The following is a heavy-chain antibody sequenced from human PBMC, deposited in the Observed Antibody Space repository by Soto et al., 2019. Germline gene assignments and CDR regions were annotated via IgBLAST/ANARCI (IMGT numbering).Heavy chain of an antibody. CDR3: ARDYGYSNTRYYDSGMDL. Sequence: GGSLRLSCAASGFTFSSYAMHWVRQAPGKGLEWVAVIWYDGSNKYYADSVKGRFTLSRDNSKNTLYLQMNCLRAEHTAVYYCARDYGYSNTRYYDSGMDLWGQGATVTVSS. CDR1: GFTFSSYA. CDR2: IWYDGSNK. V-gene: IGHV3-33*01. J-gene: IGHJ6*02. D-gene: IGHD4-4*01.